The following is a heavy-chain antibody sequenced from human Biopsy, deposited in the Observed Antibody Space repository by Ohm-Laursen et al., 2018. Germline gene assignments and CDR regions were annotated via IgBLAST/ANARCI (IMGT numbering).Heavy chain of an antibody. D-gene: IGHD3-3*01. Sequence: GTLSLTCTVSGESMGTYYWSWIRQPPGKVMEWIASIYYSGTTHENPSLKSRVTISVDTSQGLLSLDLSSVTAADTAVYYCARVRGGFLEWFDYWGQGTLVTVSS. CDR2: IYYSGTT. CDR3: ARVRGGFLEWFDY. V-gene: IGHV4-59*01. CDR1: GESMGTYY. J-gene: IGHJ5*01.